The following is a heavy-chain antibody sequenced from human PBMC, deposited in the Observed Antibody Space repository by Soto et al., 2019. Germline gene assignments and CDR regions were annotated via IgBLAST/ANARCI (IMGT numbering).Heavy chain of an antibody. V-gene: IGHV3-7*01. J-gene: IGHJ5*02. CDR1: GFIFSKYW. D-gene: IGHD1-7*01. CDR3: ATVPTARTTLNWFDP. Sequence: EVQLVESGGALVQPGGSLRISCAASGFIFSKYWMSWLRQAPGKGLEWVANIKEDGSQRKYVDSVKGRFTISRDNAKNSLFLQMNSLRGEDTAIYYCATVPTARTTLNWFDPWGQGTLVTVSS. CDR2: IKEDGSQR.